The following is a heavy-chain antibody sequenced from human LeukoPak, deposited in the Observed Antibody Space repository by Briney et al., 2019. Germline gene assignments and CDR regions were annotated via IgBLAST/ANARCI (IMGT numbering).Heavy chain of an antibody. D-gene: IGHD2-2*01. CDR1: GYTLTELS. V-gene: IGHV1-24*01. CDR3: ATALYCSRTSFCYGMDV. CDR2: FDPEDGET. Sequence: ASVKVSCKVSGYTLTELSMHWVRQAPGKGLEWMGGFDPEDGETIHAQKFQGRVTMTEDASTDTAYMELRSLRSEDTGVYYCATALYCSRTSFCYGMDVWGQGTTVTVSS. J-gene: IGHJ6*02.